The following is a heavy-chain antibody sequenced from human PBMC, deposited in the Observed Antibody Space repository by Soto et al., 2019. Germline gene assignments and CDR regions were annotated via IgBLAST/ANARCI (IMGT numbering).Heavy chain of an antibody. CDR1: GFSFTHYT. CDR3: ARKWGTYSRAYLDY. V-gene: IGHV3-30*04. CDR2: MSYDGTNE. J-gene: IGHJ4*02. D-gene: IGHD1-26*01. Sequence: GGSLRLSCAASGFSFTHYTINWVRQAPGKGLEWVAVMSYDGTNEYYADSVKGRFTISRDNSKSTVYLQMNSLTPEDTALYYCARKWGTYSRAYLDYWGLGTLVTVYS.